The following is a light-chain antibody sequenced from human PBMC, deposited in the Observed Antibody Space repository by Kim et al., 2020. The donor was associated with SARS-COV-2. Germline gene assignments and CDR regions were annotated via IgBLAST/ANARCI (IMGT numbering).Light chain of an antibody. CDR1: QSVSSW. Sequence: DIQMTQSPSTLSASVGDRVTITCRASQSVSSWLAWYQQKPGKDPKLLIYKASTLESGVPSRFSGRGSGTEFTLTINSLQPDDFATFFSHQYDSLTYIFGKGPSW. V-gene: IGKV1-5*03. CDR2: KAS. CDR3: HQYDSLTYI. J-gene: IGKJ2*01.